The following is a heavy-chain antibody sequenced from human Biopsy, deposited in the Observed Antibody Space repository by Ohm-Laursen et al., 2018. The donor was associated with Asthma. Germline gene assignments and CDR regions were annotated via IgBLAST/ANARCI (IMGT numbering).Heavy chain of an antibody. D-gene: IGHD6-19*01. CDR1: GASIKTDDHY. CDR2: IHYSGST. J-gene: IGHJ5*02. CDR3: ARAPVAASSNWFDP. V-gene: IGHV4-30-4*01. Sequence: SQTLSLTCTVSGASIKTDDHYWSWLRQPPGKGLEWFGFIHYSGSTSYNPSLKGGVTISVDTSKNQFPLKLSSVTAADTAVYYCARAPVAASSNWFDPWGQGTLVTVSS.